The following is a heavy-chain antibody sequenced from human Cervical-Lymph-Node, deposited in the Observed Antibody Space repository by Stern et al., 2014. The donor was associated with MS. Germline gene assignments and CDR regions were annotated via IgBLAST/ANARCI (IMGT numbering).Heavy chain of an antibody. J-gene: IGHJ5*02. V-gene: IGHV3-30*18. D-gene: IGHD6-6*01. CDR1: GFTFSRYA. CDR3: ANSSYSSSSYNWFDP. Sequence: VQLVESGGGVVQPGRSLRLSCAASGFTFSRYAMHWVRQAPGKGLEWVAVISYDGSNKYYADSVKGRFTISRDNSKNTLYLQMNSLRAEDTAVYYCANSSYSSSSYNWFDPWGQGTLVIVSS. CDR2: ISYDGSNK.